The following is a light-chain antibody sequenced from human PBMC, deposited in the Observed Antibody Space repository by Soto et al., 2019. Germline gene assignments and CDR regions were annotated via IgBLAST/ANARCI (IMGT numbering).Light chain of an antibody. CDR1: SSNIGSNT. Sequence: QSVLTQPXSASXTPGXXXXISXXGSSSNIGSNTVNWYQQLPGTAPKLLIYSNNQRPSGVPDRFSGSKSGTSASLAISGLQSEDEADYYCAAWDDSLNGQVFGGGTKLTVL. CDR2: SNN. CDR3: AAWDDSLNGQV. V-gene: IGLV1-44*01. J-gene: IGLJ2*01.